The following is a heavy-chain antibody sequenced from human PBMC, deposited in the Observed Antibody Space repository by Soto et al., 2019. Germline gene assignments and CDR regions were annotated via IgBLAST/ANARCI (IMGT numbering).Heavy chain of an antibody. D-gene: IGHD2-2*01. V-gene: IGHV1-8*01. CDR3: ARGPVVVTAAVDYDYYYMDV. J-gene: IGHJ6*03. Sequence: QVQLVQSGAEVKKPGASVKVSCKASGYTFTSYDINWVRQATGQGLEWMGWMNPNSGNTGYAQKFQGRVTMTRNTSIRTAYMALSSLRSEAAAVYYCARGPVVVTAAVDYDYYYMDVWGKGSTVTVSS. CDR2: MNPNSGNT. CDR1: GYTFTSYD.